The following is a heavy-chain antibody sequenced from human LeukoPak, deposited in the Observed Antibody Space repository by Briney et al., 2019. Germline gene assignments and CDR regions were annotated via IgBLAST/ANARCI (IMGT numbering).Heavy chain of an antibody. D-gene: IGHD3-10*01. CDR2: ISAYNGNT. CDR1: GYTFTSYG. CDR3: ARDTHMVRGVIIRSRFDY. J-gene: IGHJ4*02. Sequence: ASVKLSCKASGYTFTSYGISWVRQPPGQGLEWVGWISAYNGNTNYAQKLQGRVTMTTDTSTSTAYMELRSLRSDDTAVYYCARDTHMVRGVIIRSRFDYWGQGTLVTVSS. V-gene: IGHV1-18*01.